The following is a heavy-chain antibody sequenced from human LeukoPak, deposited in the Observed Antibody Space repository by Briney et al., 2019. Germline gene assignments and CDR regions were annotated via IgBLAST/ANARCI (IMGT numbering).Heavy chain of an antibody. Sequence: PSETLSLTCGVYGGSFSGYYWSWIRQPPGKGLEWIGEINHSGSTNYNPSLKSRVTISVDTSKNQFSLKLSSVTAADTAVYYCARGAGGYGRSFDYWGQGTLVTVSS. V-gene: IGHV4-34*01. J-gene: IGHJ4*02. CDR2: INHSGST. D-gene: IGHD4-17*01. CDR3: ARGAGGYGRSFDY. CDR1: GGSFSGYY.